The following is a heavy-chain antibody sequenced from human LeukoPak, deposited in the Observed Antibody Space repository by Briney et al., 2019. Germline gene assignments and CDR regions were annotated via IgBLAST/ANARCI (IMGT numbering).Heavy chain of an antibody. J-gene: IGHJ4*02. Sequence: MTSETLSLTCTVSGYSISSGYYWGWIRQPPGKGLEWIGSIYHSGSTYYNPSLKSRVTISVDTSKNQFSLKLSSVTAADTAVYYCARIIAAAGPRRTYYFDYWGQGTLVTVSS. V-gene: IGHV4-38-2*02. D-gene: IGHD6-13*01. CDR3: ARIIAAAGPRRTYYFDY. CDR2: IYHSGST. CDR1: GYSISSGYY.